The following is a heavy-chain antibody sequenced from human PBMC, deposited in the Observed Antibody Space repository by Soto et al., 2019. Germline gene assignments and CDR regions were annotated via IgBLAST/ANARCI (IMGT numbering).Heavy chain of an antibody. CDR3: PRGAARRAHPAGTLQWFRGDYSYYGIDV. CDR1: GGSISSSNW. Sequence: SDTLSLTCAVSGGSISSSNWWRWVRQPPGEGLDWIGEIYHSGSTNYNPSLKSRVTISVDKSKNQFSLKLSSVTAADTAVYHCPRGAARRAHPAGTLQWFRGDYSYYGIDVGGQGTMVTVS. D-gene: IGHD3-3*01. CDR2: IYHSGST. J-gene: IGHJ6*02. V-gene: IGHV4-4*02.